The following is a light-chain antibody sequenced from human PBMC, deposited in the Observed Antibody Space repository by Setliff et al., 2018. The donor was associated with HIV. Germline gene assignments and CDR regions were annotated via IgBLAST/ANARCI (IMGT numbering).Light chain of an antibody. J-gene: IGLJ1*01. CDR2: NVN. CDR1: SNDIGGYNY. Sequence: QSVLTQPASVSGSPGQTITISCTGTSNDIGGYNYVSWYQQHPGEAPKLIIYNVNNRPSGVSSRFSGSKSGNTASLSISELRAEDETDYYCTSYTGGNTRVVGTGTKATVL. CDR3: TSYTGGNTRV. V-gene: IGLV2-14*03.